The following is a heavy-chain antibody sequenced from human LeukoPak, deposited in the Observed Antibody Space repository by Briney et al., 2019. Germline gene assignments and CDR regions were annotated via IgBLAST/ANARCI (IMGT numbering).Heavy chain of an antibody. Sequence: AAVKVSCKASGGTFSSYAISWVRQAPGQGLEWMGGIIPIFGTANYAQKFHGRDTITADESTSTAYMELSSLRSEDTAVYYCARSEIAAITEYYYMDVWGKGTTVTISS. CDR1: GGTFSSYA. D-gene: IGHD5-24*01. CDR2: IIPIFGTA. V-gene: IGHV1-69*13. J-gene: IGHJ6*03. CDR3: ARSEIAAITEYYYMDV.